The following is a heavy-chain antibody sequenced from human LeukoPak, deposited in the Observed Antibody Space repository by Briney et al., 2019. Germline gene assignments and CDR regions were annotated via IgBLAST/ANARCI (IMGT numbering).Heavy chain of an antibody. CDR2: INPSGGST. Sequence: ASVKVSCKASGYTFTSYYMHWVRQAPGQGLEWMGIINPSGGSTSNAQKFQGRVTMNKDMSTSTVYMELSSLRSEDTAVYYCARCLGFSDSSGFGAFDIWGQGTMVTVSS. J-gene: IGHJ3*02. V-gene: IGHV1-46*01. D-gene: IGHD3-22*01. CDR1: GYTFTSYY. CDR3: ARCLGFSDSSGFGAFDI.